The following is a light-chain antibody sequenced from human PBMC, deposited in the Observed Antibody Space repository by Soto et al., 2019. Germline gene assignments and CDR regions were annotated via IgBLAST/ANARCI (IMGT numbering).Light chain of an antibody. CDR2: SIN. V-gene: IGLV1-44*01. CDR3: AAWDDSLSGVE. CDR1: SSNIGSKS. J-gene: IGLJ2*01. Sequence: QSVLTQPPSASGTPGQTVTISCSGSSSNIGSKSVNWYQQLPGTAPKLLIYSINQRPSGVPDRFSGSKSGTSASLAISGLQSEDEADYYCAAWDDSLSGVEFGGGTKVTVL.